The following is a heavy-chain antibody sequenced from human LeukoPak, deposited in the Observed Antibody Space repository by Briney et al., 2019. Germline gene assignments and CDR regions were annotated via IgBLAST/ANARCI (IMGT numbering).Heavy chain of an antibody. Sequence: GGSLRLSCAASGLSFSTYSMNWVRQAPGKGLEWISYISSSSDTIIYAGSVKGRFTISRDNGRHLLYLQMNSLGDEDMAVYYCAREYDSGYDRYYFYGMDVWGQGTTVTVSS. CDR3: AREYDSGYDRYYFYGMDV. CDR1: GLSFSTYS. V-gene: IGHV3-48*02. J-gene: IGHJ6*02. CDR2: ISSSSDTI. D-gene: IGHD5-12*01.